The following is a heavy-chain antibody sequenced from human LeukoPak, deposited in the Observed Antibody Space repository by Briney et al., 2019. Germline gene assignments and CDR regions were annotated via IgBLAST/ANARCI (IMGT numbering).Heavy chain of an antibody. CDR2: IYYSGST. CDR1: GGSISSSSYY. V-gene: IGHV4-39*07. Sequence: PSETLSLTCTVSGGSISSSSYYWGWIRQPPGKGLEWIGSIYYSGSTYYNPSLKSRVTISVDTSKNQFSLKLSSVTAADTAVYNCARGRGNYYDSSGYYRQPTYFDYWGQGTLVTVSS. D-gene: IGHD3-22*01. J-gene: IGHJ4*02. CDR3: ARGRGNYYDSSGYYRQPTYFDY.